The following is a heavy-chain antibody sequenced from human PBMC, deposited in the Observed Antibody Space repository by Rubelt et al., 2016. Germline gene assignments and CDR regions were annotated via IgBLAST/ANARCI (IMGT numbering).Heavy chain of an antibody. V-gene: IGHV7-4-1*02. J-gene: IGHJ4*02. CDR1: GYTFTSYA. D-gene: IGHD6-13*01. CDR3: ARVIAAAGRDGNYFDY. CDR2: INTNPGNP. Sequence: QVQLVQSGSELKKPGASVKVSCKASGYTFTSYAMNWVRQAPGQGLEWMGWINTNPGNPTYAKGVTGRFVVSLDTSGSTAYLQVSSLKAEDTAVYYCARVIAAAGRDGNYFDYWGQGTLVTVSS.